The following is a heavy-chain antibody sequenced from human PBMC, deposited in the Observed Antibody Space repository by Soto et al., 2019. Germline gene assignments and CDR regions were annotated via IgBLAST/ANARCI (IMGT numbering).Heavy chain of an antibody. V-gene: IGHV3-23*01. D-gene: IGHD6-13*01. CDR2: ISGSGGST. J-gene: IGHJ6*02. Sequence: EVQLLESGGGLVQPGGSLRLSCAASGFTFSSYAMSWVRQAPGKGLEWVSAISGSGGSTYYADSVKGRFTISRDNSKNTLYLHMNSLRAEDTAVYYCAKDQEAAAGGYYYGMDVWGQGTTVTVSS. CDR1: GFTFSSYA. CDR3: AKDQEAAAGGYYYGMDV.